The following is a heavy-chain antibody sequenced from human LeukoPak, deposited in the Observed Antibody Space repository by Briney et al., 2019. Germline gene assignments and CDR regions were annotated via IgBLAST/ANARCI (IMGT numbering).Heavy chain of an antibody. Sequence: ASVKVSCKASGYIFTAYYIHWMRQAPGQGLEWMGWINPNSGGTNYAQKFQGRVTMTRDTSISTAYMELSRLRSDDTAVYYCARARFVATTYYYYYYMDVWGKGTTVTVSS. CDR1: GYIFTAYY. J-gene: IGHJ6*03. V-gene: IGHV1-2*02. CDR2: INPNSGGT. D-gene: IGHD5-12*01. CDR3: ARARFVATTYYYYYYMDV.